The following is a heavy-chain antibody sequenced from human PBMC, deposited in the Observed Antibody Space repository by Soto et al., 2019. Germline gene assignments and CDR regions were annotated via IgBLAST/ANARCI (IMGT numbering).Heavy chain of an antibody. CDR1: GGSISSYY. Sequence: SETLSLTCTVSGGSISSYYWGWIRQPPGKXLEWIGYIYYSGSTNYNPSLKSRVTISVDTSKNQFSLKLSSVTAADTAVYYCARGNASYDFWRPFYYYYGMDVWGQGTTVTVSS. V-gene: IGHV4-59*01. D-gene: IGHD3-3*01. J-gene: IGHJ6*02. CDR3: ARGNASYDFWRPFYYYYGMDV. CDR2: IYYSGST.